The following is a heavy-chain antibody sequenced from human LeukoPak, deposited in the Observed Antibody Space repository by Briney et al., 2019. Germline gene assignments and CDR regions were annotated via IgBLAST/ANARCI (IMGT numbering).Heavy chain of an antibody. J-gene: IGHJ5*02. CDR1: GYSISSGYY. Sequence: SETLSLTCTVSGYSISSGYYWGWIRQPPGNGLEWIGSINHSGSTYYNPSLKSRVTISVDTSKNQFSLKLSSVTAADTAVYYCARVWVFGVVIRPYYNWLEPSGQGTLDTVSP. V-gene: IGHV4-38-2*02. CDR2: INHSGST. CDR3: ARVWVFGVVIRPYYNWLEP. D-gene: IGHD3-3*01.